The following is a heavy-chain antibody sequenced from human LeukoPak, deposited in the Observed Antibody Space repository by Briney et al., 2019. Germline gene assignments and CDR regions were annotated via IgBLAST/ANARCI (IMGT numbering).Heavy chain of an antibody. CDR2: INPSSGST. CDR1: GYTFSSYY. Sequence: GASVKVSCKAAGYTFSSYYIHWVRQAPGQGLEWLGIINPSSGSTSYAQKFQGRVTMTRDTSTSTVYMELSSLRSEDTAVYYCAREASGYSYGTNFDYWGQGTLVTVSS. J-gene: IGHJ4*02. CDR3: AREASGYSYGTNFDY. D-gene: IGHD5-18*01. V-gene: IGHV1-46*01.